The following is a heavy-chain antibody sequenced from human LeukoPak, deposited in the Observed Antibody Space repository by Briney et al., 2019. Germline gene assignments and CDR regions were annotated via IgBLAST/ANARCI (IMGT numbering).Heavy chain of an antibody. D-gene: IGHD6-19*01. CDR3: AKARLSTGWAYNDY. Sequence: PSETLSLTCAVYGGSFSGYYWSWIRQPPGKGLEWVSAVVGGGGTTFYADSVKGRFTISRDNSKNTVYLQMNSLRGEDTAVYYCAKARLSTGWAYNDYWGQGTLVTVSS. J-gene: IGHJ4*02. CDR2: VVGGGGTT. V-gene: IGHV3-23*01. CDR1: GGSFSGYY.